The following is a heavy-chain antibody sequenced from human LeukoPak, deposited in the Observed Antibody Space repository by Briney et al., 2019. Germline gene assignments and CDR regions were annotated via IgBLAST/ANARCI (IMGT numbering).Heavy chain of an antibody. D-gene: IGHD3-22*01. J-gene: IGHJ4*02. Sequence: ASVTVSCKASGGTFSSYAISWVRQAPRQGLEWMGGIIPIFGTANYAQKFQGRVTITADESTSTAYMELSSLRSEDTAVYYCAIYYDSSGYYYWFDYWGQGTLVTVSS. CDR1: GGTFSSYA. CDR3: AIYYDSSGYYYWFDY. V-gene: IGHV1-69*13. CDR2: IIPIFGTA.